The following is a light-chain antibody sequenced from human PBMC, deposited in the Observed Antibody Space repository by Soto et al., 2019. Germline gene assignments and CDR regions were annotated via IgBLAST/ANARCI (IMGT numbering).Light chain of an antibody. CDR2: QNT. V-gene: IGLV3-25*02. Sequence: SYELTQPPSMSVSPGQTAVITCSGDALPRQYVYWYQQKPGQAPVLVIYQNTRRPPTIPARFSGSASGTTVSLAISGLQADDEADYYCQSADTSGNIYVFGPGTKVTVL. CDR1: ALPRQY. CDR3: QSADTSGNIYV. J-gene: IGLJ1*01.